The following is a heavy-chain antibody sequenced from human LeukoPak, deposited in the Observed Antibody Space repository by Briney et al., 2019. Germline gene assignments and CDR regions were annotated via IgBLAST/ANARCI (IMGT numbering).Heavy chain of an antibody. J-gene: IGHJ4*02. CDR3: ARVRGPGIAVAGYVDY. V-gene: IGHV4-59*01. D-gene: IGHD6-19*01. Sequence: SETLSLTCTVSGGSISSYYWSWLRQPPGKGLEWVGYIYYSGSTNYNPSLKSRVTISVDTSKNQFSLKLSSVTAADTAVYYCARVRGPGIAVAGYVDYWGQGTLVTVSS. CDR1: GGSISSYY. CDR2: IYYSGST.